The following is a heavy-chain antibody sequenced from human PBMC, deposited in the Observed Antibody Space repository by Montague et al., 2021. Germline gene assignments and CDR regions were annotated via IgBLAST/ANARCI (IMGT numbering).Heavy chain of an antibody. CDR2: CHLLLKKKN. V-gene: IGHV6-1*01. Sequence: CAISGDSDAIIKLSRNSDKHTSSLHSLWQLICHLLLKKKNDYAISVKSRIIINPDTSKNQFSLQLNSVTPEDTAVYYCANFAVSGTTADYWGQGILVTVSS. CDR3: ANFAVSGTTADY. D-gene: IGHD6-19*01. J-gene: IGHJ4*02. CDR1: GDSDAIIKLS.